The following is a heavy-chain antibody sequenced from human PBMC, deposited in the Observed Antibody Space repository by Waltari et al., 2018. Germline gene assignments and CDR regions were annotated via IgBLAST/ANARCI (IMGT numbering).Heavy chain of an antibody. D-gene: IGHD4-17*01. CDR1: GFTFRSYA. V-gene: IGHV3-23*03. CDR2: IYSGGST. Sequence: EVQLLASGGGLVQPGGFLRLSCAPSGFTFRSYARSWVRQAPGRGLEWVSVIYSGGSTCYADSVKGRFTISRDNSKNTLYLQMNSLRAEDTAVYYCAKGDDYGEDWGQGTLVTVSS. J-gene: IGHJ4*02. CDR3: AKGDDYGED.